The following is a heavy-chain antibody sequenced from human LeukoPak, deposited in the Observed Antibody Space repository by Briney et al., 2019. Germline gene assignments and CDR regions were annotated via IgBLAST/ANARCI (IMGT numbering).Heavy chain of an antibody. CDR2: MNPNSGNT. V-gene: IGHV1-8*01. Sequence: EASVKVSCKASGYMFTTYDINWVRQAPGQGLEWMGWMNPNSGNTGYAQKFQGRVTFTRDTSISTAYMELSSLRSEDTAVYYCARGYRRPPNWFDPWGQGTLVTVSS. J-gene: IGHJ5*02. CDR1: GYMFTTYD. CDR3: ARGYRRPPNWFDP. D-gene: IGHD4-11*01.